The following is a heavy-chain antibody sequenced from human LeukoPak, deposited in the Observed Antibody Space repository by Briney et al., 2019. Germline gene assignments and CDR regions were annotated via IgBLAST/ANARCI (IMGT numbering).Heavy chain of an antibody. D-gene: IGHD6-6*01. CDR3: ARTRIAARAPLGY. CDR2: INHSGST. V-gene: IGHV4-34*01. Sequence: SETLSLTCAVYGGSFSGYYWSWIRQPPGKGLEWIGEINHSGSTNYNPSLKSRVTISVDTSKNQFSLKLSSVTAADTAVYYCARTRIAARAPLGYWGQGTLVIVS. CDR1: GGSFSGYY. J-gene: IGHJ4*02.